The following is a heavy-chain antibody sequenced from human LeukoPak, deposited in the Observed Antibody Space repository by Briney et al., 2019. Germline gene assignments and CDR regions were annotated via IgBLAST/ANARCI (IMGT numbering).Heavy chain of an antibody. CDR2: MNPNSGNT. D-gene: IGHD3-22*01. Sequence: ASVKVSCKASGYTFTSYDINWVRQATGQGLEWMGWMNPNSGNTGYAQKFQGRVTMTRNTSISTAYMELSSLRSEDTAVYYCATVGLYYYDSSGYYQFDYWGQGTLVTVSS. J-gene: IGHJ4*02. V-gene: IGHV1-8*01. CDR3: ATVGLYYYDSSGYYQFDY. CDR1: GYTFTSYD.